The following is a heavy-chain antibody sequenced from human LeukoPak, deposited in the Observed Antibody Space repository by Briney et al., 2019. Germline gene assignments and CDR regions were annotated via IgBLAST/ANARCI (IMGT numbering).Heavy chain of an antibody. V-gene: IGHV3-48*04. CDR3: AKDWSRNILTGYYFY. J-gene: IGHJ4*02. CDR2: ISSSSSTI. CDR1: GFTFSSYS. D-gene: IGHD3-9*01. Sequence: GGSLRLSCAASGFTFSSYSRKWVRQAPGKGLVGGSYISSSSSTIDYADSVKGRFTIYRDNAKNSLYLQMNSLRAEDTALYYCAKDWSRNILTGYYFYWGQGTLVTVSS.